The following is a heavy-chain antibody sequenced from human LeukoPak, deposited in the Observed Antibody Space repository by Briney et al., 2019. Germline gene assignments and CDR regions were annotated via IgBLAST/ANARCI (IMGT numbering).Heavy chain of an antibody. J-gene: IGHJ4*02. CDR3: VKRSTSGWFYFDY. CDR2: IGPSNGTT. V-gene: IGHV3-23*01. CDR1: GSTFSRYG. Sequence: QTGGSLRLSCAASGSTFSRYGMTWVRQAPGKGLEWVSSIGPSNGTTYYAESVKGRFTISRDNSENTLYLQLNSLRADDTAIYYCVKRSTSGWFYFDYWGQGTLVTVSS. D-gene: IGHD6-19*01.